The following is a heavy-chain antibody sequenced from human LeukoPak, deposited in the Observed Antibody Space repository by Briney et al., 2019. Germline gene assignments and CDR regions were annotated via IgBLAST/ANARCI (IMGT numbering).Heavy chain of an antibody. CDR2: INQDGNKK. D-gene: IGHD4-23*01. V-gene: IGHV3-7*01. CDR1: GFTFSSYW. Sequence: GGSLRLSXAVSGFTFSSYWMTWVRQAPGRGLEWVANINQDGNKKYCVDSVKGRFTISRDNAKNSLYLQMNSLRAEDTAVYYCARYGGYYMDVWGKGTTVTDSS. J-gene: IGHJ6*03. CDR3: ARYGGYYMDV.